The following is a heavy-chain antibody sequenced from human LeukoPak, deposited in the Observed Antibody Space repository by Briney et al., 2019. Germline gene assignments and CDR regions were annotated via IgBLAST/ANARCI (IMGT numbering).Heavy chain of an antibody. CDR1: GLTVSSNY. D-gene: IGHD3-9*01. Sequence: GGSLRLSCAASGLTVSSNYLSWVRQAPGRGLDWVSVIYGSGSTDYADSVKGRFIMSRDTSKDTVYLQMNSLRAEDTAIYFCAKGRTVLRFFDWSQAGGWNFDHWGQGTLATVSS. CDR3: AKGRTVLRFFDWSQAGGWNFDH. CDR2: IYGSGST. J-gene: IGHJ4*02. V-gene: IGHV3-66*01.